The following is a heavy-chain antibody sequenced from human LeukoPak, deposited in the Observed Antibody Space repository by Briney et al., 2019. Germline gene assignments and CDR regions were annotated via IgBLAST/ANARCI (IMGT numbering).Heavy chain of an antibody. D-gene: IGHD2-15*01. CDR1: GGSINDNY. V-gene: IGHV4-59*01. J-gene: IGHJ4*02. Sequence: SETLSLTCTVSGGSINDNYWSWIRQPPGKGLEWIGYVYYTGSTDYNPSLESRISISVDTSKNQFSLKLSSVTAADTAFYYCARDFQWSLDYWGPGILVTVSS. CDR3: ARDFQWSLDY. CDR2: VYYTGST.